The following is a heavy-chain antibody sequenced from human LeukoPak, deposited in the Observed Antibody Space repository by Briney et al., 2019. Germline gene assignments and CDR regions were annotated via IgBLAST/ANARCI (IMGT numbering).Heavy chain of an antibody. V-gene: IGHV3-48*02. D-gene: IGHD5-24*01. J-gene: IGHJ4*02. CDR2: ISSTSSTV. Sequence: GGSLRLSCAASGFTFSNYNMNWVRQAPGKGLEWVSYISSTSSTVYYADSVKGRFTVSRDNAKNSLYLQMNSLRDEGTAMFYCARVGDGYSVNYFDYWGQGTVVTVSS. CDR3: ARVGDGYSVNYFDY. CDR1: GFTFSNYN.